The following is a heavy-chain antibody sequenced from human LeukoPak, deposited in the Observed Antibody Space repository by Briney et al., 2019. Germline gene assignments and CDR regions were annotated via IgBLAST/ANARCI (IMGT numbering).Heavy chain of an antibody. V-gene: IGHV4-4*07. CDR3: ARGPDYGGNPNWFDP. CDR1: GGSISSYY. CDR2: IYTSGST. D-gene: IGHD4-23*01. Sequence: SETLSLTCTVSGGSISSYYWSWIRRPAGKGLEWIGRIYTSGSTNYNPSLKSRVTMSVDTSKNQFSLKLSSVTAADTAVYYCARGPDYGGNPNWFDPGGQGTLVTVSS. J-gene: IGHJ5*02.